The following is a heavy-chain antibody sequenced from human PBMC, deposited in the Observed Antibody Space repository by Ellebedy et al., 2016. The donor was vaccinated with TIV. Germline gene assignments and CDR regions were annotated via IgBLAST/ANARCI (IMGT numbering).Heavy chain of an antibody. D-gene: IGHD4-17*01. V-gene: IGHV3-13*01. J-gene: IGHJ6*02. CDR3: ARDIGDYEKYYYYTMDV. Sequence: GESLKISXTASGFTFFNYDFHWVRQTRGNRLEWVASIGTAGDTYFPASVKGRFTVSREDDKNSLYLQMNTLRAEDTAVYYCARDIGDYEKYYYYTMDVWGQGTTVTVSS. CDR1: GFTFFNYD. CDR2: IGTAGDT.